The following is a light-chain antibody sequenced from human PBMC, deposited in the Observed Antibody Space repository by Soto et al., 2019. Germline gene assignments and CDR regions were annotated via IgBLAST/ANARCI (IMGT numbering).Light chain of an antibody. CDR3: CSYASSRWV. CDR1: SSDVGSYNL. Sequence: QSVLTQPASVSGSPGQSISISCTGTSSDVGSYNLVSWYQQHPGKAPKLMIYEGSKRPSGVSNRFSGSKSGNTASLTISGLQAEDEADYYCCSYASSRWVFGGGTKLTVL. CDR2: EGS. V-gene: IGLV2-23*01. J-gene: IGLJ3*02.